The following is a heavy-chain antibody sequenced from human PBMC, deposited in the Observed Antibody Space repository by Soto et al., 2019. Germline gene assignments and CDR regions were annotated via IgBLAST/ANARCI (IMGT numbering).Heavy chain of an antibody. J-gene: IGHJ4*02. CDR3: ARDRDYYDSPDFDY. CDR1: GFTFSDYY. CDR2: ISSSSSYT. Sequence: PGGSLRLSCAASGFTFSDYYMSWIRQAPGKGLEWVSYISSSSSYTNYADSVKGRFTISRDNAKNSLYLQMNSLRAEDTAVYYCARDRDYYDSPDFDYWGQGTLVTVSS. D-gene: IGHD3-22*01. V-gene: IGHV3-11*06.